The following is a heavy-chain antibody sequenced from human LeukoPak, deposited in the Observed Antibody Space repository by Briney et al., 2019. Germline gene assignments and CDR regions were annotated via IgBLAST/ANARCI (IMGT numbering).Heavy chain of an antibody. Sequence: GGSPRLSCAASGFTFISYSMNWVRQAPGKGLEWVSSISSSSSYIYYADSVKGRFTISRDNAKNSLYLQMNSLRAEDTAVYYCARDGRGYSGYEDYWGQGTLVTVSS. V-gene: IGHV3-21*01. CDR1: GFTFISYS. CDR3: ARDGRGYSGYEDY. CDR2: ISSSSSYI. J-gene: IGHJ4*02. D-gene: IGHD5-12*01.